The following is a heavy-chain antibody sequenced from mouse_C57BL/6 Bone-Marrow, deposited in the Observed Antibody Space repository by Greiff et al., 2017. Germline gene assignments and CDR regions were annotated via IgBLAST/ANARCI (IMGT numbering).Heavy chain of an antibody. J-gene: IGHJ2*01. CDR1: GFTFSSYA. CDR2: ISDGGSYT. D-gene: IGHD2-3*01. Sequence: EVQVVESGGGLVKPGGSLKLSCAASGFTFSSYAMSWVRQTPEKRLEWVATISDGGSYTYYPDNVKGRFTISRDNAKNNLYLQMSHLKSEDTAMYYCARENRLYEGYYPLFDYWGQGTTLTVSS. V-gene: IGHV5-4*01. CDR3: ARENRLYEGYYPLFDY.